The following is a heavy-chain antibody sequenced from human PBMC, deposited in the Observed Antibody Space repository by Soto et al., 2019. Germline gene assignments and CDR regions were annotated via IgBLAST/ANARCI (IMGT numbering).Heavy chain of an antibody. J-gene: IGHJ5*01. V-gene: IGHV4-30-4*01. Sequence: SETLSLTCSVSGDSISNLDYFWAWIRQPPGQALEYIGYIYKSATTYYNPSFESRVAISVATSKSQSSRNVTSVTAADTAVYFCARGRYCLTGRCFPNWFDSWGQGALVTVSS. CDR3: ARGRYCLTGRCFPNWFDS. CDR1: GDSISNLDYF. D-gene: IGHD7-27*01. CDR2: IYKSATT.